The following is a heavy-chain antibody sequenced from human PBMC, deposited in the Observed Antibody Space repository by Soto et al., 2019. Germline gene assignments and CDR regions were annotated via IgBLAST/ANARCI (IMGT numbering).Heavy chain of an antibody. J-gene: IGHJ5*02. Sequence: QVQLVESGGGVVQPGRSLRLSCAASGFTFSSYAMHWVRQAPGKGLEWVAVISYDGSNKYYADSVKGRFTISRDNSKNTLYLQMNSLRAEDTAVYYCATGTRAPGPFDPWGQGTLVTVSS. D-gene: IGHD2-2*01. V-gene: IGHV3-30-3*01. CDR1: GFTFSSYA. CDR3: ATGTRAPGPFDP. CDR2: ISYDGSNK.